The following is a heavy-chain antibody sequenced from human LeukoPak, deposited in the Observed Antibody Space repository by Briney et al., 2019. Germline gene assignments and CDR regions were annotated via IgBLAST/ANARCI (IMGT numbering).Heavy chain of an antibody. CDR3: GKEKRYCSGGSCYYAPYYFDY. J-gene: IGHJ4*02. V-gene: IGHV3-23*01. CDR1: GFIFSNYG. D-gene: IGHD2-15*01. CDR2: ISASGSAT. Sequence: GGSLRLSCAASGFIFSNYGMNWVRQAPGKGPEWVAAISASGSATSYADSVRGRFTISRDNSKNTLYLQMNSLRAEDTAVYYCGKEKRYCSGGSCYYAPYYFDYWGQGTLVTVSS.